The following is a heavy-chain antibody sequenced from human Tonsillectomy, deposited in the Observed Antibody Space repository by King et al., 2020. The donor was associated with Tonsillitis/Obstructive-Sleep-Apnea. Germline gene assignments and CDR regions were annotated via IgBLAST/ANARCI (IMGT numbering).Heavy chain of an antibody. D-gene: IGHD6-13*01. Sequence: VQLVESGGGLVQPGGSLRLSCAASGFTFSSYWMHWVRQAPGKGLVWVSRINSDGSSTSYADSVKGRFTISRDNAKNTLYLQMNSLRAEDTAVYYCARDPSSSWSSDAFDIWGQGKMVTVSS. V-gene: IGHV3-74*01. CDR3: ARDPSSSWSSDAFDI. J-gene: IGHJ3*02. CDR1: GFTFSSYW. CDR2: INSDGSST.